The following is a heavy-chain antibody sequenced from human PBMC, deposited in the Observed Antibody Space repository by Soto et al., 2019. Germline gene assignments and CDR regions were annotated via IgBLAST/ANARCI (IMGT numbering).Heavy chain of an antibody. CDR1: GFTVSSNY. D-gene: IGHD1-1*01. J-gene: IGHJ4*02. CDR3: ARAHNWNDAYFDY. Sequence: EVQLVESGGGLIQPGGSLRLSCEVSGFTVSSNYMSWVRQIPGKGLEWVSVIYISGTTYYADSVKGRFTISRDNSKNTVYLQMNSLRAEDTAVYYCARAHNWNDAYFDYWGQGTLVTVSS. CDR2: IYISGTT. V-gene: IGHV3-53*01.